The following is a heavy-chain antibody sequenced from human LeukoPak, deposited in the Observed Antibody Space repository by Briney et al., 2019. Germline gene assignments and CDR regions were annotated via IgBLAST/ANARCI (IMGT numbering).Heavy chain of an antibody. D-gene: IGHD5/OR15-5a*01. J-gene: IGHJ4*02. Sequence: GGSLRLSCEASGFTFRSYAMSWVRQAPGKGLEWVAAISGPAGSWDYADSVKGRFTVSRDNSKNTLFLQMNSLRAEDTATYYCAKKVGLVSAPLWYFDVWGQGTLVAVSS. V-gene: IGHV3-23*01. CDR1: GFTFRSYA. CDR2: ISGPAGSW. CDR3: AKKVGLVSAPLWYFDV.